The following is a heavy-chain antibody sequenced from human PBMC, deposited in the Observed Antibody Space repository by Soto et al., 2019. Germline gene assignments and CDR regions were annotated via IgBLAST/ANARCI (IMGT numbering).Heavy chain of an antibody. V-gene: IGHV3-23*01. D-gene: IGHD1-20*01. J-gene: IGHJ2*01. Sequence: EVQLLESGGGLVQSGGSLRLSCEASGLNFASYAMTWIRQAPGKGLEWVSATSGDAANTQYADSVKGRFTMSRDNSKNTLYLQMNSLRAEDTAVYFCAKYITAATRYFDLWGRGTLVTVSS. CDR1: GLNFASYA. CDR3: AKYITAATRYFDL. CDR2: TSGDAANT.